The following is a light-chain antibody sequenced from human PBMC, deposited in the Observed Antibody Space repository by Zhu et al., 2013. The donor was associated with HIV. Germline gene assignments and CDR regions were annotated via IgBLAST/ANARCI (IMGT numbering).Light chain of an antibody. J-gene: IGKJ5*01. Sequence: EIVMTQSPATLSVSPGERATLSCRASQGVSSSYLAWYQQKPGQAPRLLIYGASSRATGIPDRFSGSGSGTDFTLTISSLEPEDFALYYCQQRSNWPRSITFGQGTRLEIK. CDR1: QGVSSSY. CDR2: GAS. CDR3: QQRSNWPRSIT. V-gene: IGKV3D-20*02.